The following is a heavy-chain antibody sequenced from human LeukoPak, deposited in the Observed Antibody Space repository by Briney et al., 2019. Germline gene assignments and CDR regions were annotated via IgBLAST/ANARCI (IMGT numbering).Heavy chain of an antibody. D-gene: IGHD2-2*01. Sequence: AAVKVSCKASGYTFTGYYMHWVRQAPGQGLEWMGWINTNSGGTNYAQKFQGRVTITADESTSTAYMELSSLRSEDTAVYYCARAAEDIVVVPAAMDWFDPWGQGTLVTV. J-gene: IGHJ5*02. V-gene: IGHV1-2*02. CDR3: ARAAEDIVVVPAAMDWFDP. CDR1: GYTFTGYY. CDR2: INTNSGGT.